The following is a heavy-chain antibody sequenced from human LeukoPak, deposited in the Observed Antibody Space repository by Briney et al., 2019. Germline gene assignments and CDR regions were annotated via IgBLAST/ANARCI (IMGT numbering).Heavy chain of an antibody. V-gene: IGHV3-53*01. CDR3: AKDPRRMARLITFGGGRPYYFDY. Sequence: GGSLRLSCTVSGFTVSSNCMSWVRQAPGKGLEWVSFIYSDNTHYSDAVKGRGTISRDNDKNTLYLQMKILRDKDTAVYYCAKDPRRMARLITFGGGRPYYFDYWGQGTLVTVSS. CDR1: GFTVSSNC. CDR2: IYSDNT. J-gene: IGHJ4*02. D-gene: IGHD3-16*01.